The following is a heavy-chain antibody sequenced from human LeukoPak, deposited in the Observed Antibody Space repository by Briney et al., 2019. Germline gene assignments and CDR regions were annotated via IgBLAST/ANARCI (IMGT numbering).Heavy chain of an antibody. CDR3: VAGTRVVGATWGLDY. D-gene: IGHD1-26*01. CDR1: GFTSASSA. V-gene: IGHV1-58*02. Sequence: GASVKVSCKTSGFTSASSAMQWVRQARGQRLEWIGWIVVGSGNTNYAQKLQERVTVTRDMSTGTAYMELSSLRSEDTAVYYFVAGTRVVGATWGLDYWGQGTLVTVSS. CDR2: IVVGSGNT. J-gene: IGHJ4*02.